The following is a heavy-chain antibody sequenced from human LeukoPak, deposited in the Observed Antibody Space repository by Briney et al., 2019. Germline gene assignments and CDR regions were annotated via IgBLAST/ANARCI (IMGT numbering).Heavy chain of an antibody. V-gene: IGHV3-30*04. CDR3: ASRYNWNYGPGYFDY. J-gene: IGHJ4*02. Sequence: GRSLRLSCAASGFTFSSYAMHWVRQAPGKGLEWVAVISYDGSNKYYADSVEGRFTISRDNSKNTLYLQMNSLRSEDTAVYYCASRYNWNYGPGYFDYWGQGTLVTVSS. CDR1: GFTFSSYA. CDR2: ISYDGSNK. D-gene: IGHD1-7*01.